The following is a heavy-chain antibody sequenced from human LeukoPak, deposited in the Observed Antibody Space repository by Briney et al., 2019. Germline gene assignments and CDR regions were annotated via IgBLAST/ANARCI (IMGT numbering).Heavy chain of an antibody. D-gene: IGHD2-15*01. CDR1: GGSISSSSYY. CDR2: IYYSGST. CDR3: ARHEPFYCSGGSCYGFDY. Sequence: SETLSLTCTVSGGSISSSSYYWGWIRQPPGKGLEWFGSIYYSGSTYYNPSLKSRVTISVDTSKNQFSLKLSSVTAADTAVYYCARHEPFYCSGGSCYGFDYWGQGTLVTVSS. J-gene: IGHJ4*02. V-gene: IGHV4-39*01.